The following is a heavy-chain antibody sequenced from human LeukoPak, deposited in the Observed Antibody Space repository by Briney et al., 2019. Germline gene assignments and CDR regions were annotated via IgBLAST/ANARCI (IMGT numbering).Heavy chain of an antibody. D-gene: IGHD3-3*02. CDR3: AKRGQFWSGYHNWFDP. V-gene: IGHV4-30-4*08. CDR2: IYYSGST. CDR1: GGSISSGDYY. Sequence: SQTPSLTCTVSGGSISSGDYYWSWIRQPPGKGLEWIGYIYYSGSTYYNPSLKSRVTISVDTSKNQFSLKLSSVTAADTAVYYCAKRGQFWSGYHNWFDPWGQGTLVTVSS. J-gene: IGHJ5*02.